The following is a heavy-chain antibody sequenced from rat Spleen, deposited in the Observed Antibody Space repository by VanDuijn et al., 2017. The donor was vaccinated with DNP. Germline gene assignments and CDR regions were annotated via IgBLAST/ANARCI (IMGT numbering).Heavy chain of an antibody. V-gene: IGHV4-2*01. Sequence: EVKLVESGGGLVQPGSSLKLSCAASGFNFNDYWMGWVRQAPGKGLEWIGQINKDSSTINYNPSSKEKITISRDNAQNTLSLQMSKLGSEDTAIYYCAKGPNYGGWSDYFDYWGQGVMVTVSS. CDR2: INKDSSTI. D-gene: IGHD1-11*01. CDR3: AKGPNYGGWSDYFDY. CDR1: GFNFNDYW. J-gene: IGHJ2*01.